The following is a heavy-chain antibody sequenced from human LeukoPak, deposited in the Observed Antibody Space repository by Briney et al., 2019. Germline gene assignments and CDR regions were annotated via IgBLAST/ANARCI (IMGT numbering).Heavy chain of an antibody. CDR1: GGSISSYY. J-gene: IGHJ4*02. CDR2: IYYSGST. Sequence: SETLSLTCTVSGGSISSYYWSWIRQPPGKGLEWIGYIYYSGSTNYNPSLKSRVTISVDTSKNQFSLKLSSVTAADTAVYYCARDYGDYYFDSWGQGTLVTVSS. V-gene: IGHV4-4*08. CDR3: ARDYGDYYFDS. D-gene: IGHD4-17*01.